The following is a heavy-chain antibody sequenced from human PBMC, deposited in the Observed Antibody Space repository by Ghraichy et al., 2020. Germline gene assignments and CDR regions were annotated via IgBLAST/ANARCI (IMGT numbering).Heavy chain of an antibody. V-gene: IGHV3-15*01. D-gene: IGHD4-17*01. CDR2: IKSKTDGGTT. Sequence: GGSLRLSCAASGFTFSNAWMSWVRQAPGKGLEWVGRIKSKTDGGTTDYAAPVKGRFTISRDDSKNTLYLQMNSLKTEDTAMYYCTTGDDYGDNGYFDYWGQGTLVTVSS. CDR3: TTGDDYGDNGYFDY. CDR1: GFTFSNAW. J-gene: IGHJ4*02.